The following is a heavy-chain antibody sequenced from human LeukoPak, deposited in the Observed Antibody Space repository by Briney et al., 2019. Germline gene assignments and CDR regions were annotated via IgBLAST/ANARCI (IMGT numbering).Heavy chain of an antibody. Sequence: GGSLRLSCAASGFTFSDYYMSWLRQAPGKGLEWISHMSSTGRTISYADSVKGRFTISRDNSKNSLFLQMNSLRAEDTAIYYCAAGYYFDYWGQGTPVTVSS. J-gene: IGHJ4*02. CDR1: GFTFSDYY. CDR3: AAGYYFDY. V-gene: IGHV3-11*01. CDR2: MSSTGRTI.